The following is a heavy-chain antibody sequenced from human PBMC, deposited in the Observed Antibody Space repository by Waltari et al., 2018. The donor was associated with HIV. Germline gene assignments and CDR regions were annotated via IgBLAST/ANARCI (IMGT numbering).Heavy chain of an antibody. Sequence: QVQLVESGGGVVQPGWSLRLSCAASGFPFSSYGMHWVRQAPGKGLEWVAVISYDGSNKFYTDSVKGRFTISRDNSKNTLYLQMNSLRAEDTAVYYCAKTGYGDYGRDDWGQGTLVTVSS. J-gene: IGHJ4*02. V-gene: IGHV3-30*18. CDR3: AKTGYGDYGRDD. D-gene: IGHD4-17*01. CDR2: ISYDGSNK. CDR1: GFPFSSYG.